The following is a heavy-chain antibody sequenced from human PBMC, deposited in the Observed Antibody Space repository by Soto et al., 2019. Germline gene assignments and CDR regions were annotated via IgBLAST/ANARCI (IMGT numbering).Heavy chain of an antibody. V-gene: IGHV4-30-2*01. CDR1: GGSVSSGVFS. CDR2: ISHGGSP. Sequence: NPSETLSLTCAVSGGSVSSGVFSWNWIRQPPGQGLEWIGYISHGGSPHYTPSLRSRVSISVDRSTNVISLNLTSMTPADTAVYFCARGHYYYAMDVWGQGXTVTVYS. J-gene: IGHJ6*02. CDR3: ARGHYYYAMDV.